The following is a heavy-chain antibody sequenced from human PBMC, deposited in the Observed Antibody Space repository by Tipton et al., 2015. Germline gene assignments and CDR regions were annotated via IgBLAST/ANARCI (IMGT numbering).Heavy chain of an antibody. CDR3: SRVWAADGDFDY. V-gene: IGHV1-18*01. Sequence: QVQLVQSGAEVKKPGASVKVSCKASGYTFTSYGISWVRQAPGQGLEWMGWISTYIGNTDYAQKLQGRVTMTTDTSTSTAYMELRSLRSDDTAVYYCSRVWAADGDFDYWGQGTLVTVSS. J-gene: IGHJ4*02. D-gene: IGHD5-24*01. CDR1: GYTFTSYG. CDR2: ISTYIGNT.